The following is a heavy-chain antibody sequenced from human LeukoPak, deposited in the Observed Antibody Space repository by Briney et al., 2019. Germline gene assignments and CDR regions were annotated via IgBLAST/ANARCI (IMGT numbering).Heavy chain of an antibody. CDR3: AKGTVRFLEWSQRGYFDY. D-gene: IGHD3-3*01. CDR2: ISSTVINT. V-gene: IGHV3-23*01. Sequence: GGSLRLSCAASGFTFSNYAMTWVRQAPRKGLEWVSSISSTVINTYNADSVKGRFTISRDNSKNTLYLQMNSLRADDTAIYYCAKGTVRFLEWSQRGYFDYWGQGILVTVSS. J-gene: IGHJ4*02. CDR1: GFTFSNYA.